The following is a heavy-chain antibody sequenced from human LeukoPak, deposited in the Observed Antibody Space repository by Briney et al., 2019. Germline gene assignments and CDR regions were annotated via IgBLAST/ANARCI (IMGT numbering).Heavy chain of an antibody. J-gene: IGHJ3*02. V-gene: IGHV3-7*01. CDR3: AGDFGATGELLGGGGAFDI. CDR2: IKQDGSEK. D-gene: IGHD1-26*01. Sequence: PGGSLRLSCAASGFTFSSYWMSWVRQAPGKGLEWVANIKQDGSEKYYVDSVKGRFTISRDNAKNSLYLQMNSLRAEATAVYSCAGDFGATGELLGGGGAFDIWGQGTMVTVSS. CDR1: GFTFSSYW.